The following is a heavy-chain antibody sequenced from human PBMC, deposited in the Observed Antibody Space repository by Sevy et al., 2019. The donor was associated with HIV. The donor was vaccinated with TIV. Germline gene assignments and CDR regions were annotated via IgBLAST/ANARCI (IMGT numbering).Heavy chain of an antibody. Sequence: GGYLRLSCAASGFPFSSYAMSWVRQAPGRGLEWVANIRQDGSEKYYVDSVRGRFTISRDNAKNSLFLQLNSLRADDTAIYYCAKSYFGSGTSYGMDLWGRGTTVTVSS. D-gene: IGHD3-10*01. J-gene: IGHJ6*02. V-gene: IGHV3-7*01. CDR2: IRQDGSEK. CDR1: GFPFSSYA. CDR3: AKSYFGSGTSYGMDL.